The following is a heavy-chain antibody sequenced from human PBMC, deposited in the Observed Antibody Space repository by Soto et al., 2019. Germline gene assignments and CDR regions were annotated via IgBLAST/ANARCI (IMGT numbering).Heavy chain of an antibody. CDR3: ARDLVAAVVNGFDY. D-gene: IGHD2-15*01. V-gene: IGHV1-3*01. CDR1: GYTFTSYA. CDR2: INAGNGNT. Sequence: QVQLVQSGAEVKKPGASVKVSCKASGYTFTSYAMHWVRQAPGQRLEWMGWINAGNGNTKYSQKFQGRVTITRDTSASTAYMELSSLRSEDTAVYYCARDLVAAVVNGFDYWGQGTLVTVSS. J-gene: IGHJ4*02.